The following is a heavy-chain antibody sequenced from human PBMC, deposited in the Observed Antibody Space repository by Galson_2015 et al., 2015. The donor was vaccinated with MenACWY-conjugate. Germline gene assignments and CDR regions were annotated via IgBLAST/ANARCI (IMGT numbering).Heavy chain of an antibody. D-gene: IGHD5-18*01. CDR3: ATTYSSPGYYYSMDV. V-gene: IGHV3-23*01. CDR2: ISGSGGNT. CDR1: GFTFSSYS. Sequence: SLRLSCAASGFTFSSYSMNWVRQAPGKGLEWVSAISGSGGNTYYADSVKGRFTISRDNSKNTLYLQINSLRAEDTAVYYCATTYSSPGYYYSMDVWGRGTAVTVSS. J-gene: IGHJ6*03.